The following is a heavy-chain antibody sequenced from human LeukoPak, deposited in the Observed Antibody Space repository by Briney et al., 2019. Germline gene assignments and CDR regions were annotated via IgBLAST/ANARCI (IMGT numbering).Heavy chain of an antibody. CDR1: GFTFSNFW. V-gene: IGHV3-7*01. D-gene: IGHD3-10*01. CDR3: ARPYYGSGSADWYFDL. CDR2: IKQDETEK. Sequence: GGSLRLSCTASGFTFSNFWMGWVRQAPGKGLEWVANIKQDETEKFYLGSVKGRFTISRDNAKNTLYLQMDSLRAEDTAVYYCARPYYGSGSADWYFDLWGRGTLVTVSS. J-gene: IGHJ2*01.